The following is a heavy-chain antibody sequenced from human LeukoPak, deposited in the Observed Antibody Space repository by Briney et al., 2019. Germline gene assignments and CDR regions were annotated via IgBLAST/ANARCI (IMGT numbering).Heavy chain of an antibody. Sequence: ASVKVSCKASGYTFTGYYMHWVRQAPGQGLEWMGWINPNSGGTIYAQKFQGRVTMTRDTSTSTVYMELSRLRSDDTAVYYCARAPPITRGPFDPWGQGTLVTVSS. J-gene: IGHJ5*02. CDR2: INPNSGGT. CDR1: GYTFTGYY. V-gene: IGHV1-2*02. D-gene: IGHD3-10*01. CDR3: ARAPPITRGPFDP.